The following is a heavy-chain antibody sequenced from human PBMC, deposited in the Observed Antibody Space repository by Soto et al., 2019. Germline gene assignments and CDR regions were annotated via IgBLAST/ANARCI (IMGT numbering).Heavy chain of an antibody. D-gene: IGHD6-13*01. CDR2: ISSSISTI. J-gene: IGHJ4*02. Sequence: EVQLVESGGGLVQPGGSLRLSCAASGFTFSGYSMNWVRQAPGKGLGWVSYISSSISTIYYADYVKGRFTISRDNAKNTLYLLMNRLRDEDTVEYYCARVPTFQQLSNFDYWGRGTLVTVSS. CDR3: ARVPTFQQLSNFDY. V-gene: IGHV3-48*02. CDR1: GFTFSGYS.